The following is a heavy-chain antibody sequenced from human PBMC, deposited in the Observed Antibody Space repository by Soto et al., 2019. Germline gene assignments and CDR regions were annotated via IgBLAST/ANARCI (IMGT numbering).Heavy chain of an antibody. CDR1: GFTFGDYA. Sequence: PGGSLRLSCTASGFTFGDYAMSWVRQAPGKGLEWVGFIRSKAYGGTTEYAASVKGRFTISRDDSKSIAYLQMNSLKTEDTAVYYCTRLRDSSGYYADYWGQGTLVTVSS. V-gene: IGHV3-49*04. D-gene: IGHD3-22*01. CDR3: TRLRDSSGYYADY. CDR2: IRSKAYGGTT. J-gene: IGHJ4*02.